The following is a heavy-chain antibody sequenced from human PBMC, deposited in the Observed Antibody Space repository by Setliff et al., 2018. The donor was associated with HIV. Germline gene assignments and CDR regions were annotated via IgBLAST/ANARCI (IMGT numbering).Heavy chain of an antibody. V-gene: IGHV1-69*02. CDR2: IIPILGVA. J-gene: IGHJ6*03. Sequence: ASVKVSCKASRSTFNSHTINWVRQAPGRGLDWMGRIIPILGVANYAQRFQGKVTITADKSTSTAYMELTSLRFDDTAMYYCVRGVQSPPHYSYYYMDVWGEGTMVPSP. CDR3: VRGVQSPPHYSYYYMDV. CDR1: RSTFNSHT. D-gene: IGHD3-3*01.